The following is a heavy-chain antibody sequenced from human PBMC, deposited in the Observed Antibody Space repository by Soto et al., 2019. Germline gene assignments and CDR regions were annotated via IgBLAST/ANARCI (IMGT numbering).Heavy chain of an antibody. CDR2: IIPILGIA. J-gene: IGHJ6*02. CDR1: GSTFSSYT. V-gene: IGHV1-69*04. Sequence: SVKVSCKASGSTFSSYTISWVRQAPGQGLEWMGRIIPILGIANYAQKFQGWVTMTRDTSISTAYMELSRLRSDDTAVYYCARDGGKAAAEDYYGMDAWGQGTTVTVSS. D-gene: IGHD6-13*01. CDR3: ARDGGKAAAEDYYGMDA.